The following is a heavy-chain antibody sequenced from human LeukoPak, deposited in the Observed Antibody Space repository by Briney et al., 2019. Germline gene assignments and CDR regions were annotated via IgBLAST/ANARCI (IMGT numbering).Heavy chain of an antibody. D-gene: IGHD3-22*01. CDR2: VYTTGGT. J-gene: IGHJ1*01. CDR3: ATGSGYYRGAEYFEY. V-gene: IGHV4-4*07. CDR1: GASINSYY. Sequence: SETLSLTCSVSGASINSYYWSWIRQSAGKGLEYIGRVYTTGGTHYNPTLKSRLTLSADTSKDQFYLTLSSVTAADTAVYYCATGSGYYRGAEYFEYWGQGILVTVSS.